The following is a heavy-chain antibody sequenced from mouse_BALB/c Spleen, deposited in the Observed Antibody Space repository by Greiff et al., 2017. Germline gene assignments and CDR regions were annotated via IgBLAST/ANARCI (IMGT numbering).Heavy chain of an antibody. D-gene: IGHD2-4*01. CDR2: ISSGGSYT. Sequence: DVHLVESGGGLVKPGGSLKLSCAASGFTFSSYAMSWVRQSPEKRLEWVAEISSGGSYTYYPDTVTGRFTISRDNAKNTLYLEMSSLRSEDTAMYYCARMITRAMDYWGQGTSVTVSS. V-gene: IGHV5-9-4*01. J-gene: IGHJ4*01. CDR1: GFTFSSYA. CDR3: ARMITRAMDY.